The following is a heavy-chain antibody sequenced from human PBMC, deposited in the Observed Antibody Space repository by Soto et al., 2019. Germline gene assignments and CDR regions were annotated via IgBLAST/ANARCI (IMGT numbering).Heavy chain of an antibody. CDR1: GFTFSDYS. V-gene: IGHV3-23*01. CDR2: ISGSGGST. Sequence: PGGSLRLSCVASGFTFSDYSMAWVRQSPGKGLEWVSSISGSGGSTYYADSVKGRFTISRDNSKNTVFLQMNSLRAEDTAVYYCAKDQGMDVCGQGATVTFSS. CDR3: AKDQGMDV. J-gene: IGHJ6*02.